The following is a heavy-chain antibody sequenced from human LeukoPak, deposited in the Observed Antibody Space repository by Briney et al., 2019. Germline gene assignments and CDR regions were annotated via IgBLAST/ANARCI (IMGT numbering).Heavy chain of an antibody. CDR1: GFTFSRSS. V-gene: IGHV3-21*01. CDR3: AREFNTIGNFDY. D-gene: IGHD1-14*01. J-gene: IGHJ4*02. Sequence: TAGGSLRLSCATSGFTFSRSSFRWVRQAPGKGLEWVASIYVTGNYIYYADSVKGRVTISRDNAKNSVFLQMNSLRVEDTAVYYCAREFNTIGNFDYWGQGALVTVSS. CDR2: IYVTGNYI.